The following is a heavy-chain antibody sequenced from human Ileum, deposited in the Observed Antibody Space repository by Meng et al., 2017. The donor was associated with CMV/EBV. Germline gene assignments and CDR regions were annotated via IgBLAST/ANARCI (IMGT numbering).Heavy chain of an antibody. CDR2: IDSSYRT. D-gene: IGHD5-18*01. V-gene: IGHV3-23*01. J-gene: IGHJ4*02. CDR1: GFTFSSFA. Sequence: GESLKISCSASGFTFSSFAMTWVRQAPGKGLEWVSTIDSSYRTYYADSVRGRFTISRDNSMNTLHLQMNSLRAEDTAVYYCAKSLVDTAMDLDEWSQETLVTVSS. CDR3: AKSLVDTAMDLDE.